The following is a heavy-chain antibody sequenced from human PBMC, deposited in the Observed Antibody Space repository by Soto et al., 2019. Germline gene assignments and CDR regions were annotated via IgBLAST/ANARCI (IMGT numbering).Heavy chain of an antibody. CDR3: ARDSNYYDTSRYLPRLFDP. CDR1: GGSISSYD. Sequence: SETLSLTCTVSGGSISSYDWSWIRQPAGKGLEWIGRIYTSGITNYNPSLESRVTMSVDTSKNQFSLRLSSVTAADTAVYYCARDSNYYDTSRYLPRLFDPWGQGTLVTVSS. D-gene: IGHD3-22*01. J-gene: IGHJ5*02. CDR2: IYTSGIT. V-gene: IGHV4-4*07.